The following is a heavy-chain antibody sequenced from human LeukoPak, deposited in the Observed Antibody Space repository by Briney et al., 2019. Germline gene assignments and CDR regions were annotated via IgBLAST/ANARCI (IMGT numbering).Heavy chain of an antibody. CDR2: INHSGST. CDR1: GGSFSGYY. D-gene: IGHD3-9*01. CDR3: ARRRYDILTGRPSYYYYMDV. J-gene: IGHJ6*03. Sequence: PSETLSLTCAVYGGSFSGYYWSWIRQPPGKGLEWIGEINHSGSTNYNPSLKSRVTISVDTSKNQFSLKLSSVTAADTAVYYCARRRYDILTGRPSYYYYMDVWGKGTTVTISS. V-gene: IGHV4-34*01.